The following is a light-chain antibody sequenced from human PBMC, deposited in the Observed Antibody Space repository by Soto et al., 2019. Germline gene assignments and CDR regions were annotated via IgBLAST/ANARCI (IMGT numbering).Light chain of an antibody. CDR3: QQASTFPFT. V-gene: IGKV1-12*01. J-gene: IGKJ4*01. CDR1: QLISSW. CDR2: AAS. Sequence: DIQMTQSPSSLAASVGDRVTITCRASQLISSWLVWYQQKPGHAPKLLIYAASNLQSGVPSRFSGSASGTAFTLNISSLQPEDFATYYCQQASTFPFTFGGGTEVQIK.